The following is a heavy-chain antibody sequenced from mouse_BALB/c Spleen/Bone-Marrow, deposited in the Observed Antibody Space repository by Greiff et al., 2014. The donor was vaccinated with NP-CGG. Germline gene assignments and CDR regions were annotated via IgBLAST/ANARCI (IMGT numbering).Heavy chain of an antibody. CDR3: VRGGWLLLFAY. Sequence: EVKLEESGAGLVKPGASVKLSCTASGFNIKDTYMHWVKQRPEQGLEWIGGIDPANGNTKYDPKFLGKATITADTSSNTAYLQLSSLTSEDTAVYYCVRGGWLLLFAYWGQGTLVTVSA. J-gene: IGHJ3*01. CDR2: IDPANGNT. V-gene: IGHV14-3*02. CDR1: GFNIKDTY. D-gene: IGHD2-3*01.